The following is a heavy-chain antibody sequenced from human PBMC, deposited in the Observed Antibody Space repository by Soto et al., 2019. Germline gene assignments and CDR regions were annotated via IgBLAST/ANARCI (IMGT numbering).Heavy chain of an antibody. J-gene: IGHJ6*02. CDR1: GFIVSSYY. D-gene: IGHD3-10*01. V-gene: IGHV3-53*01. Sequence: EVQLVESGGGSVQPGGSLRLSCEASGFIVSSYYMSWVRQAPGKGLERVSVIYSGGSTYYADSVKGRFTISRDNSKNTLFLQMNRLRVEDTAVYYCAREMVRGLGYYYGMDVWGQGTTVTVSS. CDR3: AREMVRGLGYYYGMDV. CDR2: IYSGGST.